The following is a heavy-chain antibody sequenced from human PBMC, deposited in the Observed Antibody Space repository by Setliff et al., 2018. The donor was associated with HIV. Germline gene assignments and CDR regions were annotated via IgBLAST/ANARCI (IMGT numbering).Heavy chain of an antibody. J-gene: IGHJ2*01. V-gene: IGHV4-4*07. Sequence: PSETLSLTCSVSGDSFSIHYWNWIRQPAGKGLEWIGRIYSSGATSYNPSLRSRVTMSVDTSKNQLSLTLDSMTAADTAVYYCAKDRGYYFDLWGRGILVTV. CDR2: IYSSGAT. CDR1: GDSFSIHY. D-gene: IGHD3-10*01. CDR3: AKDRGYYFDL.